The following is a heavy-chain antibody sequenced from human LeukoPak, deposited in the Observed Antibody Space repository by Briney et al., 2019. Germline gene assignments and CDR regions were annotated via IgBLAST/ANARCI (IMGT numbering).Heavy chain of an antibody. D-gene: IGHD6-19*01. CDR2: ISANGGST. CDR3: AKRYRSGWCFAFDI. Sequence: GGSLRLSCAASRFTFSSYAMSWVRQAPGKWLEWVSAISANGGSTYYADSVKGRFTISRDNSKNTLYLQMNYLRADDTAVYYCAKRYRSGWCFAFDIWGQGTMVTVSS. V-gene: IGHV3-23*01. CDR1: RFTFSSYA. J-gene: IGHJ3*02.